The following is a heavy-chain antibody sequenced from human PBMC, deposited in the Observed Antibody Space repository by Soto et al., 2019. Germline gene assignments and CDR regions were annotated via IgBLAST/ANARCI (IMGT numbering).Heavy chain of an antibody. D-gene: IGHD6-19*01. CDR3: ARAGVAVAGTEGWFDP. Sequence: PGGSLRLSCAAPGFTFSSYAMHWVRQAPGKGLEWVAVISYDGSNKYYADSVKGRFTISRDNSENTLYLQMNSLRAEDTAVYYCARAGVAVAGTEGWFDPWGQGTLVTVSS. CDR1: GFTFSSYA. CDR2: ISYDGSNK. J-gene: IGHJ5*02. V-gene: IGHV3-30-3*01.